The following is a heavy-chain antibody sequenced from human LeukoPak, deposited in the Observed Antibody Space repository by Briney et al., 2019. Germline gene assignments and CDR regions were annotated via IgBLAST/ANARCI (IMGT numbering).Heavy chain of an antibody. CDR3: ARIDWNDGIDY. CDR2: IYYSGST. V-gene: IGHV4-39*07. D-gene: IGHD1-1*01. J-gene: IGHJ4*02. Sequence: SETLSLTCTVSGGSISSSSYYWGWIRQPPGTGLEWIGSIYYSGSTYYNPSLKSRVTISVDTSKNQFSLKLSSVTAADTAVYYCARIDWNDGIDYWGQGTLVTVSS. CDR1: GGSISSSSYY.